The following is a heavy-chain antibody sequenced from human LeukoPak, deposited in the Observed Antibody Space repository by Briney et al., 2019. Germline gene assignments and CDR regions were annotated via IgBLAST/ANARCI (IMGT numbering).Heavy chain of an antibody. D-gene: IGHD3-10*01. J-gene: IGHJ4*02. V-gene: IGHV4-59*01. CDR1: GGSISSYY. CDR3: ARDKYGSGSYSWSKRLDS. Sequence: SETLSLTCTVSGGSISSYYWSWTRQPPGKGLEWIGYIYYSGSTNYNPSLKSRVTISVDTSKNQFSLKLNSVTAADTAVYYCARDKYGSGSYSWSKRLDSWGQGTLVTVSS. CDR2: IYYSGST.